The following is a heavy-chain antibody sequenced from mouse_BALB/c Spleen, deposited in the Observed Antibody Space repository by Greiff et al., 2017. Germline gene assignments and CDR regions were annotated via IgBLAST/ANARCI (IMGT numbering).Heavy chain of an antibody. CDR3: ARRVYGNYDYYAMDY. V-gene: IGHV1-20*02. CDR1: GYSFTGYF. J-gene: IGHJ4*01. D-gene: IGHD2-10*02. CDR2: INPYNGDT. Sequence: EVQLQQSGPELVKPGASVKISCKASGYSFTGYFMNWVMQSHGKSLEWIGRINPYNGDTFYNQKFKGKATLTVDKSSSTAHMELRSLASEDSAVYYCARRVYGNYDYYAMDYWGQGTSVTVSS.